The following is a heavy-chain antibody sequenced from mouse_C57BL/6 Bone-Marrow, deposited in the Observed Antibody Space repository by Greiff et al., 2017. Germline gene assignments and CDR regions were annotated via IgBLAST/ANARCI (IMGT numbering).Heavy chain of an antibody. J-gene: IGHJ3*01. CDR1: GFTFSSYA. D-gene: IGHD2-3*01. Sequence: EVMLVESGGGLVKPGGSLKLSCAASGFTFSSYAMSWVRQTPEKRLEWVATISAGGSYTYYPDNVKGRFTLSRDNAKNNLYLQLSHLKSEDTAMYYCARDRHGYYVAWFAYWGQGTLVTVSA. CDR2: ISAGGSYT. CDR3: ARDRHGYYVAWFAY. V-gene: IGHV5-4*01.